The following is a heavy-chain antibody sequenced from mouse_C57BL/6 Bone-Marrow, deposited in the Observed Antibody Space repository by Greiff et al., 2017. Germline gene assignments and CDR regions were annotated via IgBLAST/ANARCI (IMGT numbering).Heavy chain of an antibody. CDR2: INPNYGTT. D-gene: IGHD1-1*01. CDR1: GYSFTDYN. V-gene: IGHV1-39*01. Sequence: VQLQQSGPELVKPGASVKISCKASGYSFTDYNMNWVKQSNGKSLEWIGVINPNYGTTSYNQKFKGKATLTVDQSSSTAYMQLNCLTSEDSAVYYCASITTVVATTGDFDVWGTGTTVTVSS. J-gene: IGHJ1*03. CDR3: ASITTVVATTGDFDV.